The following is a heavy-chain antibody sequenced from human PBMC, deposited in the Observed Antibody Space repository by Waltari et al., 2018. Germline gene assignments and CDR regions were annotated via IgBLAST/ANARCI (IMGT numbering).Heavy chain of an antibody. CDR2: IYHSGST. CDR1: GGSISSSNW. D-gene: IGHD1-26*01. Sequence: QVQLPESGPGLVKPSGTLSLTCAVSGGSISSSNWWRWLRQPPGKGLEWIGEIYHSGSTNYNPSLKSRVTISVDKSKNQFSLKLSSVTAADTAVYYCARFARSGSYRKGDAFDIWGQGTMVTVSS. V-gene: IGHV4-4*02. J-gene: IGHJ3*02. CDR3: ARFARSGSYRKGDAFDI.